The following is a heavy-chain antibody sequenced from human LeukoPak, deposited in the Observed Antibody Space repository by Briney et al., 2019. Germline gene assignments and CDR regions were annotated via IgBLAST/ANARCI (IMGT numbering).Heavy chain of an antibody. V-gene: IGHV1-18*01. CDR2: ISAYNGNT. CDR1: GYTFTSYG. Sequence: ASVKVSCKASGYTFTSYGISWVRQAPGQGLEWMGWISAYNGNTNYAQKLQGRVTMTTDTSTSTAYMELRSLRSDDTAVYYCARDSYTVTSGAFDIWGQGTMVTVSS. J-gene: IGHJ3*02. D-gene: IGHD4-17*01. CDR3: ARDSYTVTSGAFDI.